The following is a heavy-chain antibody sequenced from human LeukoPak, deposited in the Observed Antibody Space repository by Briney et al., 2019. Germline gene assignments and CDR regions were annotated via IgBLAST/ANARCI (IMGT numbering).Heavy chain of an antibody. Sequence: PSETLSLTCTVSGGSISSSSYYWGWVRQPPGKGLEWIGIIYYSGKTYYNPSLRIRVTISVDTSKNQFSLKLSSVTAADTAVYYCARYCSRTSCHGGPYFDYWGQGTLVTVSS. CDR1: GGSISSSSYY. CDR3: ARYCSRTSCHGGPYFDY. D-gene: IGHD2-2*01. V-gene: IGHV4-39*01. CDR2: IYYSGKT. J-gene: IGHJ4*02.